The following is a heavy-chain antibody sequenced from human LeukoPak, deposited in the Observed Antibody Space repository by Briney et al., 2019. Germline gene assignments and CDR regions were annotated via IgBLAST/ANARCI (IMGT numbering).Heavy chain of an antibody. CDR2: ISYDGSNK. Sequence: GRSLRLSCAASGFTFSSYAMHWVRQAPGKGLEWVAVISYDGSNKYYADSVKGRFTISRDDSKNTAYLQMNSLKTEDTAVYYCARGVAAPIPFYFYGLDVWGQGTTVTVSS. V-gene: IGHV3-30-3*01. CDR1: GFTFSSYA. D-gene: IGHD2-15*01. J-gene: IGHJ6*02. CDR3: ARGVAAPIPFYFYGLDV.